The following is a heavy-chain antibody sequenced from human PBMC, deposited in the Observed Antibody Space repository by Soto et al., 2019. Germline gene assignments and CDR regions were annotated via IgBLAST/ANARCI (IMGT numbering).Heavy chain of an antibody. CDR3: AREEYYYGSGAFFDS. V-gene: IGHV1-69*08. Sequence: QVQLVQSGAEVKKPGSSVKVSCKASGGTFSSYTISWVRQAPGQGLEWMGRIIPIRGIANYAQKFRGRVTITADKSTSTAYMELSSLRSEDTAVYYCAREEYYYGSGAFFDSWGQGTLGTASS. J-gene: IGHJ4*02. CDR2: IIPIRGIA. D-gene: IGHD3-10*01. CDR1: GGTFSSYT.